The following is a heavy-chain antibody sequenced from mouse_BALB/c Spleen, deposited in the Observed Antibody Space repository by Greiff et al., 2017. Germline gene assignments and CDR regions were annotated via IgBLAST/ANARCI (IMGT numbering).Heavy chain of an antibody. CDR1: GYSFTGYY. D-gene: IGHD1-1*01. V-gene: IGHV1S34*01. J-gene: IGHJ4*01. CDR3: ARHYGSSYAMDY. CDR2: ISCYNGAT. Sequence: LVKTGASVKISCKASGYSFTGYYMHWVKQSHGKSLEWIGYISCYNGATSYNQKFKGKATFTVDTSSSTAYMQFNSLTSEDSAVYYCARHYGSSYAMDYWGQGTSVTVSS.